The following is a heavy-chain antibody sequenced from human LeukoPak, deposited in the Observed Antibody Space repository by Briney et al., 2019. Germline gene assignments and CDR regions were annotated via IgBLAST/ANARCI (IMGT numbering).Heavy chain of an antibody. CDR1: GFTVSSNY. D-gene: IGHD2-2*01. J-gene: IGHJ4*02. V-gene: IGHV3-48*01. Sequence: PGGSLRLSCATSGFTVSSNYMSWVRQAPGQGLEWVSYISSSGSTIYYADSVKGRFTISRDNAKNSLYLQMNSLRAEDTAVYYCARDRCSSTSCQFWGQGTLVIVSS. CDR3: ARDRCSSTSCQF. CDR2: ISSSGSTI.